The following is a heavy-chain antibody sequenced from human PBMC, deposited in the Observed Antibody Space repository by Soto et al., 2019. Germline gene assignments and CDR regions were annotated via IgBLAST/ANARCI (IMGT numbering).Heavy chain of an antibody. D-gene: IGHD6-19*01. V-gene: IGHV1-46*01. CDR1: GYTFTSYY. J-gene: IGHJ3*02. CDR3: AREYSSGWHAFDI. Sequence: QVQLVQSGAEVKKPGASVKVSCKASGYTFTSYYMHWVRQAPGQGLEWMGIINPSGGSTSYAQKFQGRVTMTRDTSTSTVYMELSSLRSEDTAVYYCAREYSSGWHAFDIWGQGTMVTVS. CDR2: INPSGGST.